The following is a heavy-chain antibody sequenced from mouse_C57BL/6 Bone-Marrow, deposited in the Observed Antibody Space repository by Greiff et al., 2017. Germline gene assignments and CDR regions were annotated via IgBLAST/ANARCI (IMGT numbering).Heavy chain of an antibody. Sequence: QVQLQQPGAELVKPGASVKVSCKASGYTFTSYWMHWVKQRPGQGLEWIGRIHPSDSDTNYNQKFKGKATLTVDKSSSTAYMQLSSLTSEDSAVYYCAINYGSSRDPYYAMDYWGQGTSVTVSS. CDR1: GYTFTSYW. D-gene: IGHD1-1*01. CDR2: IHPSDSDT. J-gene: IGHJ4*01. CDR3: AINYGSSRDPYYAMDY. V-gene: IGHV1-74*01.